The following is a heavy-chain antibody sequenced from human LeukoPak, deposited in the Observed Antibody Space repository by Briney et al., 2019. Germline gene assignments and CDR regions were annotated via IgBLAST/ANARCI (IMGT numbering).Heavy chain of an antibody. CDR3: ARQETGTTWALHWFDP. V-gene: IGHV4-39*01. Sequence: SETLSLTCAVYGGSFSGYYWGWIRQPPGKGLEWIGSIYYSGSTYYNPSLKSRVTISVDTSKNQFSLRLSSVTAADTAVYYCARQETGTTWALHWFDPWGQGTLVTVSS. CDR1: GGSFSGYY. D-gene: IGHD1-1*01. J-gene: IGHJ5*02. CDR2: IYYSGST.